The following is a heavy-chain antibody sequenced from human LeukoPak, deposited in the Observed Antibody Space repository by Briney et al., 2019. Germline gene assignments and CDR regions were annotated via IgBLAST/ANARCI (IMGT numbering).Heavy chain of an antibody. CDR1: GYNFTNYW. J-gene: IGHJ3*02. Sequence: GESLKISCKGSGYNFTNYWIGWVRQMPGKGLECTGIIYLDDSDTRNSPSFQGQVTISADKYISTAYLQWSNLNASETAMYYCARSYSGTYLKAFDIWGQGTMVTVSS. CDR3: ARSYSGTYLKAFDI. CDR2: IYLDDSDT. V-gene: IGHV5-51*01. D-gene: IGHD1-26*01.